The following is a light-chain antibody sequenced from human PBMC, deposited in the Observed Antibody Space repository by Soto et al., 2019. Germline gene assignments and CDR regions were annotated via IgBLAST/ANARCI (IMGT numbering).Light chain of an antibody. CDR3: QQYNNWPLA. CDR1: QSVSSN. V-gene: IGKV3-15*01. CDR2: GAS. J-gene: IGKJ2*01. Sequence: EIVMTQSPATLSVSPGERATLSCRASQSVSSNLAWYQQKPGQAPRLLIYGASTRATGIPARFGGSGSGTEFTITISSLQSEDFAVYYCQQYNNWPLAFGQGTKLEIK.